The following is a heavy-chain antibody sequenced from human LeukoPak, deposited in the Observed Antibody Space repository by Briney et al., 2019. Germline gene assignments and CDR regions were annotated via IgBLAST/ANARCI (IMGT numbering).Heavy chain of an antibody. Sequence: GGSLRLSCAASGFTFSSYWMSWVRQAPGKGLEWVANIKQDGSEKYYVDSVKGRFTISRDNAKNSLYLQMNSLRAEDTAVYYCALFWPTIHYGMDVWGQGTTVTVSS. D-gene: IGHD3-3*01. J-gene: IGHJ6*02. V-gene: IGHV3-7*01. CDR2: IKQDGSEK. CDR1: GFTFSSYW. CDR3: ALFWPTIHYGMDV.